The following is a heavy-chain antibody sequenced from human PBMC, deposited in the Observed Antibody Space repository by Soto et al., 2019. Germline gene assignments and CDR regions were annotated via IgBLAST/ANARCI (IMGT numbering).Heavy chain of an antibody. D-gene: IGHD3-22*01. CDR3: ARAGQYYDSSGYAD. J-gene: IGHJ4*02. V-gene: IGHV1-18*01. CDR2: ISAYNGNT. CDR1: GYSFATSG. Sequence: QVKLVQSGTEVKKPGASMKVSCKASGYSFATSGISWVRQAPGQGLEWLGWISAYNGNTNYDQKLQDRIIMTTDTSTSTASLELRRLRSDDTAVYYCARAGQYYDSSGYADWGQGTLVTVSS.